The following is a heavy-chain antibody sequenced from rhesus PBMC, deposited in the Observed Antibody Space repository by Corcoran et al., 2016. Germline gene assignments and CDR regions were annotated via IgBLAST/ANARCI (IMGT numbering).Heavy chain of an antibody. J-gene: IGHJ5-1*01. V-gene: IGHV3-116*02. CDR3: ARDLLYSWNGFDV. Sequence: EVRSVASEVVLDQHGGLLKHACSASDFNFRDDLITWVCKAPGTGAGLVGFIRNKANGGTAEYAASGKGRFTISRNDSKSIASMQMNSLKTEDTAVYYCARDLLYSWNGFDVWGPGVLVTVSS. D-gene: IGHD1-1-1*01. CDR1: DFNFRDDL. CDR2: IRNKANGGTA.